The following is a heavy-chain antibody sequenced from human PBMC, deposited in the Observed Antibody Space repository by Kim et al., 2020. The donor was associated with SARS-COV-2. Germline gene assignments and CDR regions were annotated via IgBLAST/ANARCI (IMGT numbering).Heavy chain of an antibody. V-gene: IGHV3-48*03. Sequence: GGSLRLSCAASGFTLRSYEMNWVRQAPGKGLEWVSYISSSGSTIFYADSVKGRFTISRDNAKDSLYLQMNSLRAEDTAVYYCARDYALVALVTVVHYGMDVWAKGPRSPSP. CDR2: ISSSGSTI. CDR1: GFTLRSYE. J-gene: IGHJ6*02. CDR3: ARDYALVALVTVVHYGMDV. D-gene: IGHD2-2*01.